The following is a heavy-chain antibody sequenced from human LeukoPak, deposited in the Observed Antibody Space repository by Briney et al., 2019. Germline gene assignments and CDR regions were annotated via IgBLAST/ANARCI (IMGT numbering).Heavy chain of an antibody. CDR1: GASISSYY. Sequence: SETLSLTCTVSGASISSYYWSWIRQPPGKGLEWIGHIYYSGSTNYNPALKSRVTISEDTSKNQISLKLSSVTAADTAVYYCARALNPLPGTYYFDYWGQGTLVTVSS. J-gene: IGHJ4*02. CDR2: IYYSGST. V-gene: IGHV4-59*01. D-gene: IGHD2-15*01. CDR3: ARALNPLPGTYYFDY.